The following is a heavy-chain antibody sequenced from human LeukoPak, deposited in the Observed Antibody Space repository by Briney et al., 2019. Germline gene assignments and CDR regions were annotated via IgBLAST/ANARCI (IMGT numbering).Heavy chain of an antibody. V-gene: IGHV3-9*02. CDR1: GFTSDDYA. CDR2: ISWNSGSI. D-gene: IGHD1-26*01. Sequence: GGSLRLSCAASGFTSDDYAMHWVRQAPGKGLEWVSGISWNSGSIGYADSVKGRFTISRDNAKNSLYLQMNSLRAEDMALYYCAKDILVGATTFAFDIWGQGTMVTVSS. CDR3: AKDILVGATTFAFDI. J-gene: IGHJ3*02.